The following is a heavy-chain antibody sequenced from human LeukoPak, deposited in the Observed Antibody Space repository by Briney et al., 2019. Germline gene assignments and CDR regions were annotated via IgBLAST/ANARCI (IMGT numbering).Heavy chain of an antibody. J-gene: IGHJ1*01. V-gene: IGHV4-30-2*01. CDR1: GGSISSGGYY. CDR2: IYYSGST. CDR3: ARDPGFFDSDYYDSSGYYYGYFQH. D-gene: IGHD3-22*01. Sequence: SQTLSLTCTVSGGSISSGGYYWSCIRQPPGKGLECIGYIYYSGSTYYNPSLKSRVTISVDTSKNQFSLKLSSVTAADTAVYYCARDPGFFDSDYYDSSGYYYGYFQHWGQGTLVTVSS.